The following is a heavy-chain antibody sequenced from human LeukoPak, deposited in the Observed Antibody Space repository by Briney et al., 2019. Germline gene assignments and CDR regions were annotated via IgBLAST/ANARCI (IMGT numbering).Heavy chain of an antibody. CDR2: IYHSGST. CDR3: ASYGSGSYHDY. Sequence: TLSLTCAVSGGSISSGGYSWSWIRQPPGKGLEWIGYIYHSGSTYYNPSLKSRVTISVDRSKNQFSLKLSSVTAADTAVYYCASYGSGSYHDYWGRGTLVTVSS. CDR1: GGSISSGGYS. D-gene: IGHD3-10*01. V-gene: IGHV4-30-2*01. J-gene: IGHJ4*02.